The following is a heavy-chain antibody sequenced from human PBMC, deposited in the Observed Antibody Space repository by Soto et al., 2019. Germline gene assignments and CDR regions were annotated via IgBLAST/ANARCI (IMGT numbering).Heavy chain of an antibody. CDR2: INPSGGST. D-gene: IGHD3-16*01. Sequence: ASVKVSCKASGYTFTSYYMHWVRQAPGQGLEWMGIINPSGGSTSYAQKFQGRVTMTRDTSTSTVYMELSSLRSEDTAVYYCARARGTGSEAGNYYYYYMDVWGKGTTVTVSS. CDR3: ARARGTGSEAGNYYYYYMDV. J-gene: IGHJ6*03. CDR1: GYTFTSYY. V-gene: IGHV1-46*03.